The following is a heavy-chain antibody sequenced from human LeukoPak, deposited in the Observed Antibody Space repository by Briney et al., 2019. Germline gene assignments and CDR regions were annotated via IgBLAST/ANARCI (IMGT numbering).Heavy chain of an antibody. D-gene: IGHD3-10*01. CDR3: ARDLGITMVRGVFSAYYMDV. Sequence: GGSLRLSCAASGFTFSSYEMNWVRQAPGKGLEWVSFIFSSSTYIYYTDSVKGRFTISRDNAKNSLYLQMNSLRAEDTAVYYCARDLGITMVRGVFSAYYMDVWGKGTTVTISS. J-gene: IGHJ6*03. CDR1: GFTFSSYE. CDR2: IFSSSTYI. V-gene: IGHV3-21*01.